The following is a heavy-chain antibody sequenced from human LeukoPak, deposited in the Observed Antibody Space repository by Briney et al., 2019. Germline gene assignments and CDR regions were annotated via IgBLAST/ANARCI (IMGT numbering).Heavy chain of an antibody. Sequence: GGSLRLSCAASGFTFNTYWMHWVRQAPGKGLVWVSRTNSDGSGTRYADSVKGRFTISRDNAKNTLYLQMNSPRAEDTAVYYCARDSVAASGDFDYWGQGTLVTVSS. V-gene: IGHV3-74*01. J-gene: IGHJ4*02. CDR2: TNSDGSGT. D-gene: IGHD6-13*01. CDR3: ARDSVAASGDFDY. CDR1: GFTFNTYW.